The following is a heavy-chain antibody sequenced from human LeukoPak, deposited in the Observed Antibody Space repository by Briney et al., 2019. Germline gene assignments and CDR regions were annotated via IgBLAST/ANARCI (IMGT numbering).Heavy chain of an antibody. CDR1: AYSINSGNY. J-gene: IGHJ4*02. Sequence: SENLSLKSTVSAYSINSGNYWGRTRQPAGKGLEWIGSIYHSGSTYYNPSLNSRVTISVDTSKNQFSLRLSSVTTADTAVYYCASGGYSVRIDYWGQGTLVTVSS. CDR2: IYHSGST. V-gene: IGHV4-38-2*02. CDR3: ASGGYSVRIDY. D-gene: IGHD5-18*01.